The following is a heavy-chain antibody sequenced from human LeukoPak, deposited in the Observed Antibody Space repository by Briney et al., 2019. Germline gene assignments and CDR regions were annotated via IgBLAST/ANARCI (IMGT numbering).Heavy chain of an antibody. CDR1: GGTFSSYA. V-gene: IGHV1-69*05. CDR3: ASRPSTYGGNSDY. D-gene: IGHD4-23*01. CDR2: IIPIFGTA. Sequence: EASVKVSCKASGGTFSSYAISWVRQAPGQGLEWMGGIIPIFGTANYAQKFQGRVTITTDESTSTAYMELSSLRSEDTAVYYCASRPSTYGGNSDYWGQGTLVTVSS. J-gene: IGHJ4*02.